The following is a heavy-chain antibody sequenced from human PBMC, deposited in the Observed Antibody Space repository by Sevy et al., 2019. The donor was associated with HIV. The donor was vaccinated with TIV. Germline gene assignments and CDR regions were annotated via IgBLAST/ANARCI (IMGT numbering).Heavy chain of an antibody. CDR3: AKDHEYSGYDTHYGMDV. J-gene: IGHJ6*02. V-gene: IGHV3-30*02. CDR1: GFTFSSYG. Sequence: GGSLRLSCAASGFTFSSYGMHWVRQAPGKGLEWVAFIRYDGSNKYYAYSVKGRFTISRDNSKNTLYLQMNSLRAEDTAVYYCAKDHEYSGYDTHYGMDVWGQGTTVTVSS. D-gene: IGHD5-12*01. CDR2: IRYDGSNK.